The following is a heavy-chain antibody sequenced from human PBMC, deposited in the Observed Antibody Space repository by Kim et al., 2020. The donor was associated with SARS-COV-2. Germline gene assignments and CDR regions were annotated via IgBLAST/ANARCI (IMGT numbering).Heavy chain of an antibody. Sequence: TNYAQKFQGRVTMTRDTSISTAYMELSRLRSDDTAVYYCARDTPTGITDYWGQGTLVTVSS. D-gene: IGHD1-1*01. CDR3: ARDTPTGITDY. V-gene: IGHV1-2*02. CDR2: T. J-gene: IGHJ4*02.